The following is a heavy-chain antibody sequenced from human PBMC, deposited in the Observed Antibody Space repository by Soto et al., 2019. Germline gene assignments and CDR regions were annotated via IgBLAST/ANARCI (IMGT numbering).Heavy chain of an antibody. V-gene: IGHV3-33*01. J-gene: IGHJ4*02. CDR1: GFTFSAYS. CDR2: MWGDGSDQ. D-gene: IGHD4-17*01. Sequence: AGGSLRLSCAASGFTFSAYSMHWVRQAPGKGLEWVAVMWGDGSDQYYGDSVKGRFTISRDNSKNTLYLQTSSLRADDTAFYYCVSDFGDYKFDSWGQGTLVTVSS. CDR3: VSDFGDYKFDS.